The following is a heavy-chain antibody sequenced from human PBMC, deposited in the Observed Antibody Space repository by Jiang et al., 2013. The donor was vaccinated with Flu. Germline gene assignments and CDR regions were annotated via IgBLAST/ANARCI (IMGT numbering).Heavy chain of an antibody. CDR3: AHTRDTAMVMFTMAGYYFDY. Sequence: KPTQTLTLTCTFSGFSLSTSGVGVGWIRQPPGKALEWLALIYWDDDKRYSPSLKSRLTITKDTSKNQVVLTMTNMDPVDTATYYCAHTRDTAMVMFTMAGYYFDYWGQGTLVTVSS. CDR2: IYWDDDK. V-gene: IGHV2-5*02. J-gene: IGHJ4*02. CDR1: GFSLSTSGVG. D-gene: IGHD5-18*01.